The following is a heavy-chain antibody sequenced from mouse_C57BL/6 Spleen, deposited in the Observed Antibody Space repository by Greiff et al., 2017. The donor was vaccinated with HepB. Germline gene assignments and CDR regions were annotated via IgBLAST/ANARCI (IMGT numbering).Heavy chain of an antibody. CDR2: IYPGDGDT. D-gene: IGHD2-5*01. J-gene: IGHJ2*01. Sequence: QVHVKQSGAELVKPGASVKISCKASGYAFSSYWMNWVKQRPGKGLEWIGQIYPGDGDTNYNGKFKGKATLTADKSSSTAYMQLSSLTSEDSAVYFCARSDYSNFFDYWGQGTTLTVSS. V-gene: IGHV1-80*01. CDR1: GYAFSSYW. CDR3: ARSDYSNFFDY.